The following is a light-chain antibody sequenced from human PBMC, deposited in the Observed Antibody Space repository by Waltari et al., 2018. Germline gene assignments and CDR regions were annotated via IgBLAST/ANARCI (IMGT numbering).Light chain of an antibody. CDR1: QSISSRF. CDR2: GAS. Sequence: ELVLTQSPGTLSLSPGDRATLSCRASQSISSRFLAWYQHKPGQAPRLVIYGASSRLTGIPARFSGSGSGTDFTLTISKLEPEDFAVYYCHQYSTSPYTFGQGTKLQI. J-gene: IGKJ2*01. V-gene: IGKV3-20*01. CDR3: HQYSTSPYT.